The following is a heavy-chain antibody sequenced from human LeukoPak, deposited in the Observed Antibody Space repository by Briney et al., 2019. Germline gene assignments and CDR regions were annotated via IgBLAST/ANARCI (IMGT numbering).Heavy chain of an antibody. CDR2: TYYRSKWYN. CDR3: ARRIVVVVAATFLDYFDY. J-gene: IGHJ4*02. V-gene: IGHV6-1*01. CDR1: GDSVSSNSAA. D-gene: IGHD2-15*01. Sequence: SQTLSLTCAISGDSVSSNSAAWNWIRQSPSRGLEWLGRTYYRSKWYNDYAVSVKGRITINPDTSKNQFSLQLNSVTPEDTAVYYCARRIVVVVAATFLDYFDYWGQGTLVTVSS.